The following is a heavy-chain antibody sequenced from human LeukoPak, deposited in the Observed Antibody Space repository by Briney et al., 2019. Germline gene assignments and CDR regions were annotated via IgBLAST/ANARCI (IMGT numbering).Heavy chain of an antibody. V-gene: IGHV4-4*09. CDR3: ARSSSWYRAYFDY. Sequence: PSETLSLTCTVSGGSISSYYWSWIRQPPGKGLEWIGYIYTSGSTNYNPSLKSRVTISVDTSKNQFSLKLSSVTAADTAVYYCARSSSWYRAYFDYWGQGTLVTVSS. D-gene: IGHD6-13*01. CDR1: GGSISSYY. CDR2: IYTSGST. J-gene: IGHJ4*02.